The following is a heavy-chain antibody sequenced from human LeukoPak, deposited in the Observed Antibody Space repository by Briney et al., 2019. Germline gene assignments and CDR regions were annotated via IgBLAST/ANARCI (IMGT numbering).Heavy chain of an antibody. D-gene: IGHD4-11*01. CDR2: MNPNSGNT. CDR1: GYTFTSYD. CDR3: ARGGYSNYKNWFDP. J-gene: IGHJ5*02. Sequence: ASVKVSCKASGYTFTSYDINWVRQATGQGLEWMGWMNPNSGNTGYAQKFQGRVTITRNTSISTAYMELSSLRSEDTAVYYCARGGYSNYKNWFDPWGQGTLVTVSS. V-gene: IGHV1-8*03.